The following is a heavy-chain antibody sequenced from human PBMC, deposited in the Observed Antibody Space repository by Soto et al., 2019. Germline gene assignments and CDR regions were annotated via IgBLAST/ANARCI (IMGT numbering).Heavy chain of an antibody. CDR1: GFTFSSYA. Sequence: GGSLRLSCAASGFTFSSYAMSWVRQAPGKGLEWVSAISGSGGSTYYADSVKGRFTISRDNSKNTLYLQMNSLRVEDTAVYYCAKDTPLGGTTLDAFDIWGQGTMVTVSS. D-gene: IGHD1-1*01. CDR2: ISGSGGST. V-gene: IGHV3-23*01. CDR3: AKDTPLGGTTLDAFDI. J-gene: IGHJ3*02.